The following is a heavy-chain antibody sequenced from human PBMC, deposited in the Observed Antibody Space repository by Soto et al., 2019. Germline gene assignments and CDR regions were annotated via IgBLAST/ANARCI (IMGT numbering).Heavy chain of an antibody. V-gene: IGHV4-30-2*01. J-gene: IGHJ4*02. Sequence: SETLSLTCAVSGGSISSGGYSWSWIRQPPGKGLEWIGYIYHSGSTYYNPSFKSRITISIDRSKNQLSLKLSSVTAADTAVYYCARGMTTVTTLDYWGQGTLVTVSS. CDR3: ARGMTTVTTLDY. CDR2: IYHSGST. CDR1: GGSISSGGYS. D-gene: IGHD4-4*01.